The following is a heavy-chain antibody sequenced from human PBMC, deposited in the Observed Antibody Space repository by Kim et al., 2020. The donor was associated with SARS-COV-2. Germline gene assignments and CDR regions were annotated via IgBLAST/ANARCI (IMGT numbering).Heavy chain of an antibody. CDR3: ARARITMIVVVKYFDY. CDR1: GGSISSGGYY. D-gene: IGHD3-22*01. Sequence: SETLSLTCTVSGGSISSGGYYWSWIRQHPGKGLEWIGYIYYSGSTYYNPSLKSRVTISVDTSKNQFSLKLSSVTAADTAVYYCARARITMIVVVKYFDYWRQSTLLTVSS. V-gene: IGHV4-31*03. CDR2: IYYSGST. J-gene: IGHJ4*02.